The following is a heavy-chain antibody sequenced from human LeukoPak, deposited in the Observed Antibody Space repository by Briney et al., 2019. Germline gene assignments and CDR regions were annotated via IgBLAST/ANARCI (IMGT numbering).Heavy chain of an antibody. CDR1: GFTFSDYY. CDR2: ISSGSRYT. Sequence: GGSLKLSCAPSGFTFSDYYMSWIRQAPGKGLEWVSYISSGSRYTNYADSVKGRFTISRDNARNSLYLQMNSLRAEDTAVYFCARDRASGWSYWFDYWGQGTLVTVSS. J-gene: IGHJ4*02. CDR3: ARDRASGWSYWFDY. D-gene: IGHD6-19*01. V-gene: IGHV3-11*05.